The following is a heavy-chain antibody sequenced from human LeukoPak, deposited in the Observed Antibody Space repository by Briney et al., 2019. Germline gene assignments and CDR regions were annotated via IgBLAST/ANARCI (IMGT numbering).Heavy chain of an antibody. J-gene: IGHJ4*02. CDR3: AKHIVVVIATDSAYYFDY. CDR1: GFTFSSYA. D-gene: IGHD2-21*01. V-gene: IGHV3-23*01. CDR2: ISGSGGST. Sequence: GGSLRLSCAASGFTFSSYAMSWVRQAPGKGLKWVSGISGSGGSTYYADSVKGRFTISRDNSKNTLFLQMNSLRAEDTAVYYCAKHIVVVIATDSAYYFDYWGQGTLVTVSS.